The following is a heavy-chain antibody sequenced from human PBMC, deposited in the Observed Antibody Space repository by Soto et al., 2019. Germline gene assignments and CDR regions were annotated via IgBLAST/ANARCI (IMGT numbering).Heavy chain of an antibody. J-gene: IGHJ5*02. CDR1: GFSLSTSEVN. CDR2: IYGNDDK. CDR3: AHLSYYYDSSAYSP. V-gene: IGHV2-5*01. Sequence: QITLKESGPPLVKPTQTLTLTCTFSGFSLSTSEVNVGWIRQPPGKALEWLALIYGNDDKRYSPSLNSRLTITKDTSKNQVVLTMTNMDPVDTATYYCAHLSYYYDSSAYSPWGQGTLVTVSS. D-gene: IGHD3-22*01.